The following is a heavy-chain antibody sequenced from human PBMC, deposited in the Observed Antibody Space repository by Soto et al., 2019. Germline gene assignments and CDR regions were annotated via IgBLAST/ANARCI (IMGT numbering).Heavy chain of an antibody. CDR1: GDYISSHY. D-gene: IGHD2-2*01. CDR3: ARPRGTTPAVWYFDL. Sequence: QVQLQESGPGLVKPSETLSLTCTVSGDYISSHYWSWIRQPPGKGLEWIGYVYHSGKTDSKPSLKSRVTISMDTSKNQISLILTSATAADTAVYYCARPRGTTPAVWYFDLWGRGTLVTVSS. V-gene: IGHV4-59*08. CDR2: VYHSGKT. J-gene: IGHJ2*01.